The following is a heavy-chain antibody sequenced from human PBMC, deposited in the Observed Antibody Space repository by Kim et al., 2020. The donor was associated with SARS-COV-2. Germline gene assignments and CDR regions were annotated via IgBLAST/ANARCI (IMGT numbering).Heavy chain of an antibody. D-gene: IGHD6-13*01. CDR2: IIPILGIA. Sequence: SVKVSCKASGGTFSSYTISWVRQAPGQGLEWMGRIIPILGIANYAQKFQGRVTITADKSTSTAYMELSSLRSEDTAVYYCARAHSSSWYRDWGQGTLVTVSS. J-gene: IGHJ4*02. CDR1: GGTFSSYT. V-gene: IGHV1-69*02. CDR3: ARAHSSSWYRD.